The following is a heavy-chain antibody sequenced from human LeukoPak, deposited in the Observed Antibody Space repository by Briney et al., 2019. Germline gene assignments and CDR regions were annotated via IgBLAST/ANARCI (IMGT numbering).Heavy chain of an antibody. V-gene: IGHV3-7*01. CDR2: INQDGSDK. CDR1: GFTFTSYW. CDR3: ARAVNYAFDI. Sequence: PGGSLRLSCAASGFTFTSYWMSWVRQAPGKRLEWVANINQDGSDKYYVDSVRGRFTISRDNAKNSLYLQMTSLRAEDTAVYHCARAVNYAFDIWGQGTLVTVSS. D-gene: IGHD4-17*01. J-gene: IGHJ3*02.